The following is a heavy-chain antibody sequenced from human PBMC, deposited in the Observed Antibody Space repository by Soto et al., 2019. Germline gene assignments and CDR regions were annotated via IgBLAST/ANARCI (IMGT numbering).Heavy chain of an antibody. CDR3: ARGGRPDIVVVVAHFDY. V-gene: IGHV4-31*03. CDR1: GGAIRSSNYY. J-gene: IGHJ4*02. D-gene: IGHD2-15*01. Sequence: QVQLQESGPGLVKPSQTLSLTCTVSGGAIRSSNYYWSWIRQHPGRGLEWIGYIHYSGSTYYNPSLKSRVTMSVDTFKNQLSLKLSSVTAADTAVYYCARGGRPDIVVVVAHFDYWGQGTLVTVSS. CDR2: IHYSGST.